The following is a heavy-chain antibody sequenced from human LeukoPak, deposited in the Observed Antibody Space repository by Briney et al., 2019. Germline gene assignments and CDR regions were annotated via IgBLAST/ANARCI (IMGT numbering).Heavy chain of an antibody. CDR3: ARDGVLRYFDWSHSAEYFQH. CDR2: ISYDGSNK. V-gene: IGHV3-30*15. D-gene: IGHD3-9*01. CDR1: GFTFSSYA. J-gene: IGHJ1*01. Sequence: GRSLRLSCAASGFTFSSYAMHWVRQAPGKGLEWVAVISYDGSNKYYADSVKGRFTISRDNSKNTLYLQMSSLRAEDTAVYYCARDGVLRYFDWSHSAEYFQHWGQGTLVTVSS.